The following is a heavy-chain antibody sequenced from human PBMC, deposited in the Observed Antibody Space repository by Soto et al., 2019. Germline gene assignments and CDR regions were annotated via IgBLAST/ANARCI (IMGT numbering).Heavy chain of an antibody. D-gene: IGHD2-2*01. CDR3: AREVIVVVPAAKTYGMDV. CDR1: GYTFTSYG. J-gene: IGHJ6*02. CDR2: ISAYNGNT. V-gene: IGHV1-18*01. Sequence: ASVKVSCKASGYTFTSYGISWVRQAPGQGLEWMGWISAYNGNTNYAQKLQGRVTMTTDTSTSTAYMELRSLRSDDTAVYYCAREVIVVVPAAKTYGMDVRGQGTTVTVSS.